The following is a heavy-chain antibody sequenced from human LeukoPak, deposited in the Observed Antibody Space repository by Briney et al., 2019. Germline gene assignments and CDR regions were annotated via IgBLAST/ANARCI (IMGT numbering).Heavy chain of an antibody. Sequence: GESLKISCKGSGYSFTSYWIGWVRQMPGKGLEYMGSIYPGDSDTRYSPSFQGQVTISADKSISTAYLQWRSLKASDTAMYYCARRVVNNRNWYFNLWGRGTLVTVSS. CDR2: IYPGDSDT. CDR1: GYSFTSYW. V-gene: IGHV5-51*01. CDR3: ARRVVNNRNWYFNL. D-gene: IGHD4-23*01. J-gene: IGHJ2*01.